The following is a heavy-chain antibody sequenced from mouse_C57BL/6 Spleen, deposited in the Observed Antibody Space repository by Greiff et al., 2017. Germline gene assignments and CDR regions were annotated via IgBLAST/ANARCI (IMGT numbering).Heavy chain of an antibody. CDR2: IDPETGGT. J-gene: IGHJ2*01. V-gene: IGHV1-15*01. Sequence: QVQLKQSGAELVRPGASVTLSCKASGYTFTDYEMHWVKQTPVHGLEWIGAIDPETGGTAYNQKFKGKAILTADKSSSTAYMELRSLTSEDSAVYYCTRRVLGGSSYFDYWGQGTTLTVSS. CDR1: GYTFTDYE. D-gene: IGHD1-1*01. CDR3: TRRVLGGSSYFDY.